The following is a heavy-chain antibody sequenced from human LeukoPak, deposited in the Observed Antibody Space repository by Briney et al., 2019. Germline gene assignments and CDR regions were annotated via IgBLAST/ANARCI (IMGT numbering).Heavy chain of an antibody. Sequence: GGSLRLSCAASGFTFSSYAMSWVRQAPGKGLEWVSSIGGSGGTTFYADSVKGRFTISRDNPKNTLFLQMSSLRAEDTAVYYCAKGYCASTTCYARFENWGQGTLVTVSS. CDR2: IGGSGGTT. J-gene: IGHJ4*02. CDR3: AKGYCASTTCYARFEN. D-gene: IGHD2-2*01. CDR1: GFTFSSYA. V-gene: IGHV3-23*01.